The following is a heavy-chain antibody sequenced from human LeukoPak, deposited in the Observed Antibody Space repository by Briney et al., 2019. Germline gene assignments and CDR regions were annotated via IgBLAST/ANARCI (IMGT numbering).Heavy chain of an antibody. V-gene: IGHV3-7*03. J-gene: IGHJ4*02. CDR3: AKDGPYSDTSGPHY. D-gene: IGHD3-22*01. CDR2: INQDGSEK. Sequence: GGSLRLSCAASGFTFSSYWMGWVRQAPGKGLEWVASINQDGSEKYYVDSVKGRFTISRDNAKNSLYLQMNSLRAEDTAVYYCAKDGPYSDTSGPHYWGQGTLVTVSS. CDR1: GFTFSSYW.